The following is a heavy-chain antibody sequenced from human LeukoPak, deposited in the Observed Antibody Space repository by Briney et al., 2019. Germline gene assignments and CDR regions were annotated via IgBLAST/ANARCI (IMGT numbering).Heavy chain of an antibody. Sequence: PGGSLRLSCAASGFTFSSYGMHWVRQAPGKGLEWVAVIWYDGSNKYYADSVKGRFTISRDNSKNTLYLQMNSLRAEDTAVYYCASDGRDLTFGEDSRYYFYYGMDVWGQGTTVTVSS. V-gene: IGHV3-33*01. CDR2: IWYDGSNK. D-gene: IGHD3-16*01. CDR3: ASDGRDLTFGEDSRYYFYYGMDV. CDR1: GFTFSSYG. J-gene: IGHJ6*02.